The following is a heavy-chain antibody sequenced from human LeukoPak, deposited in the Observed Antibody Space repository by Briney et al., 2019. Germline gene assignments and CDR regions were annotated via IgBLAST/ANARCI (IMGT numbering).Heavy chain of an antibody. CDR1: GFTFSSYG. D-gene: IGHD3-22*01. CDR3: AKDDYYDSSGFNAGY. J-gene: IGHJ4*02. V-gene: IGHV3-30*18. CDR2: ISYDGSNK. Sequence: GGSLRLSCAASGFTFSSYGMHWVRQAPGKGLEWVAVISYDGSNKYYADSVKGRFTISRDNSKNTLYLQMNSLRAEDTAVYYCAKDDYYDSSGFNAGYWGQGTLVTVSS.